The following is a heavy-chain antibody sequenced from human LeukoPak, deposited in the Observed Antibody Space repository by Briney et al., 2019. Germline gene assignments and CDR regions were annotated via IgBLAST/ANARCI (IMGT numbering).Heavy chain of an antibody. CDR3: AKADYPTVSCIDD. CDR2: ISATGGHT. J-gene: IGHJ4*02. V-gene: IGHV3-23*01. Sequence: PGGSLRLSCGVAGFTFRNHDMTWVRQTPGKGLEWGSSISATGGHTYYADSVQGRFTISRDNSKNTLSLQLNSLRAEDTAVYYCAKADYPTVSCIDDWGQGTLVTVSS. CDR1: GFTFRNHD. D-gene: IGHD2-15*01.